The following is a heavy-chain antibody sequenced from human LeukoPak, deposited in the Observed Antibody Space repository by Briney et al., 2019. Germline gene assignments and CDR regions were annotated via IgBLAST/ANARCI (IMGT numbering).Heavy chain of an antibody. CDR1: EFTFSSYA. CDR3: AKAQRITMIVVVTDAFDI. V-gene: IGHV3-30-3*01. D-gene: IGHD3-22*01. Sequence: PGRSLRLSCAASEFTFSSYAMHWVRQAPGKGLEWVAVISYDGSNKYYADSVKGRFTISRDNSKNTLYLQMNSLRAEDTAVYYCAKAQRITMIVVVTDAFDIWGQGTMVTVSS. J-gene: IGHJ3*02. CDR2: ISYDGSNK.